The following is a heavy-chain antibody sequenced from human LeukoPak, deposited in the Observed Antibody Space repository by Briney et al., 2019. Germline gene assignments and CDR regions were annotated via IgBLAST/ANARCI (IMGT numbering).Heavy chain of an antibody. D-gene: IGHD5-24*01. CDR2: ISHDGTNK. V-gene: IGHV3-30*01. Sequence: PGGSLRLSCAASGFTFTNAGIHWVRLAAGKGLEWVSFISHDGTNKYYSDSVDGRFTVSRLNSQNTVHLQMTDLRPDDTATYYWASRDGDSGYFLGQGTLGTGSS. CDR1: GFTFTNAG. CDR3: ASRDGDSGYF. J-gene: IGHJ4*01.